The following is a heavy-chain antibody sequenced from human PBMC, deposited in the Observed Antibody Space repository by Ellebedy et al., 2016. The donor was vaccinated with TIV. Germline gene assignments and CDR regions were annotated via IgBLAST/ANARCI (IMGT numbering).Heavy chain of an antibody. V-gene: IGHV3-33*03. CDR3: AGSSSGIAAAESDC. CDR2: IWYDGSNK. CDR1: GFTFSSYG. D-gene: IGHD6-13*01. Sequence: GESLKISCAASGFTFSSYGMHWVCQAPGKGLEWVAVIWYDGSNKYYADSVKGRFTISRDNAKNSLYLQMNSLRAEDTTVYYCAGSSSGIAAAESDCWGQGTLVTVSS. J-gene: IGHJ4*02.